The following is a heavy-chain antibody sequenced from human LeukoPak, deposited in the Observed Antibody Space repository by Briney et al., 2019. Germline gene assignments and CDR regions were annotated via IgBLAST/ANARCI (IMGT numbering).Heavy chain of an antibody. Sequence: GGSLRLSCAASGFTLDDYAMHWVRQAPGKGREGVSGISWNSGSIGYADSVKGRFTISRDNAKNSLYLQMNSLRAEDTALYYCAKDSGADDFWSGYVAFDIWGQGTMVTVSS. D-gene: IGHD3-3*01. V-gene: IGHV3-9*01. CDR1: GFTLDDYA. CDR2: ISWNSGSI. CDR3: AKDSGADDFWSGYVAFDI. J-gene: IGHJ3*02.